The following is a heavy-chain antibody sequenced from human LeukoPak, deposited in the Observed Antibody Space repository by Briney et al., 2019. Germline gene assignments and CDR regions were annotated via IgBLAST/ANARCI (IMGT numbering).Heavy chain of an antibody. D-gene: IGHD2-2*01. CDR1: GFPFSSYW. CDR2: IKQDGSKK. Sequence: GGSLRLSCVASGFPFSSYWMTWVRQAPGKGLEWVANIKQDGSKKSYVDSVKGRFTISRDNAKNSLYLQMNSLRAEDTAVYYCAKERSAMPRWYFDYWGQGTLVTVSS. CDR3: AKERSAMPRWYFDY. V-gene: IGHV3-7*03. J-gene: IGHJ4*02.